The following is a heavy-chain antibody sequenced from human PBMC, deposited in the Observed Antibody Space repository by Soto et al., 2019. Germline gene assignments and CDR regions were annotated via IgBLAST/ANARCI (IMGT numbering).Heavy chain of an antibody. V-gene: IGHV1-3*01. Sequence: ASVKVSCKASGYTFTSYAMHWVRQAPGQRLEWMGWINAGNGNTKYSQKFQGRVTITRDTPASTAYMELSSLRSEDTAVCYCARGVAPYYFDYWGQGTLVTVSS. CDR2: INAGNGNT. CDR3: ARGVAPYYFDY. CDR1: GYTFTSYA. J-gene: IGHJ4*02. D-gene: IGHD2-15*01.